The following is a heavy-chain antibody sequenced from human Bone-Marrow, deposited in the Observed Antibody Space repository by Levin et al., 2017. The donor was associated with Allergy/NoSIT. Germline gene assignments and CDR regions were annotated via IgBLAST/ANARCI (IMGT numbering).Heavy chain of an antibody. J-gene: IGHJ3*01. CDR2: MKPNSGGT. V-gene: IGHV1-2*02. Sequence: ASVKVSCKASGYIFTGYCIHWVRQAPGQGLQWMGWMKPNSGGTNYAQEFEGRVTMTRDTSISTAYFELSRLTSDDTAVYYCARDPYHYDTSAQGVVAFDVWGQGTMVAVSS. CDR3: ARDPYHYDTSAQGVVAFDV. D-gene: IGHD3-22*01. CDR1: GYIFTGYC.